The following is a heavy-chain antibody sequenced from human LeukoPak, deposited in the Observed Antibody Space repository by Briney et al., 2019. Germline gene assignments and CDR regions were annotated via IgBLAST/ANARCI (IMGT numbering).Heavy chain of an antibody. V-gene: IGHV3-23*01. Sequence: GGSLRLSCAAFSGFAMSWVRQAPGRGLEWVSAINGRGDDTYYPDSVKGRFTISRDNPRNTLYMQMNSLRDEDTAVYYCAIMHGYYDGSGYWVQWGQGTLVTVSS. CDR3: AIMHGYYDGSGYWVQ. J-gene: IGHJ1*01. CDR2: INGRGDDT. CDR1: SGFA. D-gene: IGHD3-22*01.